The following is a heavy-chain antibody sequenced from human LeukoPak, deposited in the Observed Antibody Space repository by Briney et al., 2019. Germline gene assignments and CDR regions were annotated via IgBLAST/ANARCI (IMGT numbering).Heavy chain of an antibody. CDR1: GFTFSSYG. J-gene: IGHJ4*02. V-gene: IGHV3-30*18. Sequence: GGSLRLSCAASGFTFSSYGMHWVRQAPGKGLEWVAVISYDGSNKYYADSVKGRFTISRDNSKNTLYLQMYSLRAEDTAVYYCAKGTSPYSSSWYIDYWGQGTLVTVSS. CDR2: ISYDGSNK. D-gene: IGHD6-13*01. CDR3: AKGTSPYSSSWYIDY.